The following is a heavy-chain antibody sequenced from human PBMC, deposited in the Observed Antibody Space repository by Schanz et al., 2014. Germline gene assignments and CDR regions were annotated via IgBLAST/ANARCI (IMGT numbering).Heavy chain of an antibody. CDR1: GGTFSSDT. CDR3: ARDGVDAAAGGNY. CDR2: IVPIAGIT. D-gene: IGHD6-13*01. Sequence: QVHLVQSGAEVKKPGSSVKVSCKASGGTFSSDTFSWVRQAPGQGLEWMGRIVPIAGITNYAQRFQGRVTITADKSSDTAYMELSSLRSEDTAVYYCARDGVDAAAGGNYWGQGTLVTDSS. V-gene: IGHV1-69*08. J-gene: IGHJ4*02.